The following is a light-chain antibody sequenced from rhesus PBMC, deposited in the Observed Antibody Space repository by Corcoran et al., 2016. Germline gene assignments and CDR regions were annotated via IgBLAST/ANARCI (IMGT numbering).Light chain of an antibody. Sequence: DIQMTQSPSSLSASVGDRVTITCRASQSISSWLDWYQQKPGKAPKLLIYKASSLQSGVPSRFSGIGSGTDFTLTISSLQPEDFATYYCLQYSSSPYSFGQGTKVEIK. V-gene: IGKV1-22*01. CDR2: KAS. J-gene: IGKJ2*01. CDR3: LQYSSSPYS. CDR1: QSISSW.